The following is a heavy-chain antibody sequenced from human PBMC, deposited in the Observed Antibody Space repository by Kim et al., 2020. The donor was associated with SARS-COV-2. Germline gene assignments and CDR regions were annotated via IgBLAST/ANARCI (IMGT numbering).Heavy chain of an antibody. V-gene: IGHV3-43*02. CDR1: GFTFDDYA. D-gene: IGHD5-18*01. Sequence: GGSLRLSCAASGFTFDDYAMHWVRQAPGKGLEWVSLISGDGGSTYYADSVKGRFTISRDNSKNSLYLQMNSLRTEDTALYYCAKGGYSYGYGDAFDIWGQGTMVTVSS. CDR2: ISGDGGST. J-gene: IGHJ3*02. CDR3: AKGGYSYGYGDAFDI.